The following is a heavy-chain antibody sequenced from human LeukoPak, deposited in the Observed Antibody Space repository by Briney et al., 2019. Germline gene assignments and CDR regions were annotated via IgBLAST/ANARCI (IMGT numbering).Heavy chain of an antibody. CDR3: AGDSSGYMYFDY. Sequence: PSETLSLTCTVSGGSISSGGYYWSWIRQHPGKGLEWIGYIYYSGSTYYNPSHKSRVTISVDTSKNQFSLKLSSVTAADTAVYYCAGDSSGYMYFDYWGQGTLVTVSS. CDR1: GGSISSGGYY. V-gene: IGHV4-31*03. CDR2: IYYSGST. J-gene: IGHJ4*02. D-gene: IGHD3-22*01.